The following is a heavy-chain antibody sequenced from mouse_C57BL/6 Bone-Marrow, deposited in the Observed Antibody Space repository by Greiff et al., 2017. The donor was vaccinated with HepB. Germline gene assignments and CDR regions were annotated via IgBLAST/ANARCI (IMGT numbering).Heavy chain of an antibody. D-gene: IGHD1-1*01. V-gene: IGHV1-81*01. Sequence: VKLMESGAELARPGASVKLSCKASGYTFTSYGISWVKQRTGQGLEWIGEIYPRSGNTYYNEKFKGKATLTADKSSSTAYMELRSLTSEDSAVYFCLYYYGSSAWFAYWGQGTLVTVSA. CDR2: IYPRSGNT. CDR1: GYTFTSYG. J-gene: IGHJ3*01. CDR3: LYYYGSSAWFAY.